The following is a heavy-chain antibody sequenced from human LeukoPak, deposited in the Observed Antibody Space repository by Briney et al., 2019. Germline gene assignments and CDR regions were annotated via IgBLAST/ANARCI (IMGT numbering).Heavy chain of an antibody. CDR3: ACILVARGLLDY. D-gene: IGHD2-21*01. CDR2: IYYSGST. CDR1: GGSISSSSYY. Sequence: PSETLSLTCTVSGGSISSSSYYWGWTRQPPGKGLEWIGSIYYSGSTYYNPSLKSRVTISVDTSKNQFSLKLSSVTAADTAVYYCACILVARGLLDYWGQGTLVTVSS. J-gene: IGHJ4*02. V-gene: IGHV4-39*01.